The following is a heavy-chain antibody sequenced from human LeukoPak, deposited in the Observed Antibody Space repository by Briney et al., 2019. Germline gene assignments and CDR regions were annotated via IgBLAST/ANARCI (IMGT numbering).Heavy chain of an antibody. CDR2: INPNSGGT. D-gene: IGHD3-10*01. CDR1: GYTFTGYY. J-gene: IGHJ4*02. V-gene: IGHV1-2*02. Sequence: ASVKVSCKASGYTFTGYYMHWVRQAPGQGLEWMGWINPNSGGTNYAQKFQGRVTMTRDTSISTAYMELSRLRSDDTAVYYCAREYYYGSGSYSVFDYWGQGTLVTVSS. CDR3: AREYYYGSGSYSVFDY.